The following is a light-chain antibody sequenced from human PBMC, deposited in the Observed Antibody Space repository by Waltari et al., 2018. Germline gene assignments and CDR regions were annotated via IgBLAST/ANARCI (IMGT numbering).Light chain of an antibody. Sequence: EIVLTQSPGTLSLSPGDRATLSYRASHSVSSNNLAWYQQKPGQAPRLLICAASSRATGITDRFSGSGSGTDFTLTISRVEPEDFAVYDGQQYANSPGTFGQGTKVEIK. CDR2: AAS. CDR1: HSVSSNN. J-gene: IGKJ1*01. V-gene: IGKV3-20*01. CDR3: QQYANSPGT.